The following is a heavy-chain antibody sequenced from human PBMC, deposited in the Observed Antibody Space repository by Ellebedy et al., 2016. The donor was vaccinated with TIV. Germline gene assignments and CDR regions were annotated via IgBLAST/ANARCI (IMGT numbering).Heavy chain of an antibody. CDR1: GFIFSSYG. Sequence: GESLKISCAASGFIFSSYGMHWVRQAPGKGLEWVAVTSDDEGDKNYADSVKGRFTISRDNSKNTFYLHMNSLRAEDTALYYCAKGYMSPFDYWGQGNLVTVSS. V-gene: IGHV3-30*18. CDR3: AKGYMSPFDY. D-gene: IGHD2-2*02. CDR2: TSDDEGDK. J-gene: IGHJ4*02.